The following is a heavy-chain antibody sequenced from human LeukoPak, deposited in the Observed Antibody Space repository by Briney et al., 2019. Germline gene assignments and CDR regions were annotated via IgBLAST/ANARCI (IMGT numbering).Heavy chain of an antibody. CDR2: IIPIFGTA. CDR1: GYTFTSYG. D-gene: IGHD6-13*01. Sequence: SVKVSCKASGYTFTSYGFSWVRQAPGQGLEWMGGIIPIFGTANYAQKFQGRVTITADKSTSTAYMELSSLRSEDTAVYYCARPSYSSSWRPYYYYMDVWGKGTTVTVSS. CDR3: ARPSYSSSWRPYYYYMDV. V-gene: IGHV1-69*06. J-gene: IGHJ6*03.